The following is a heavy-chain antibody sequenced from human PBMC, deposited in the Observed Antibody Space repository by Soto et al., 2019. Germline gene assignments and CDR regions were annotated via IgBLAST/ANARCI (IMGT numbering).Heavy chain of an antibody. CDR3: AKDLIGYYRPFDS. J-gene: IGHJ4*02. D-gene: IGHD3-22*01. V-gene: IGHV3-23*01. CDR2: ISGGGGNT. Sequence: EVPLLESGGGLVQPGGSLRLSCAASGFTFSNYAMSWVRQAPGKGLEWVSAISGGGGNTYYADSVKGRFTISRDNXENTLYLQMNSLRAEDTAVYYCAKDLIGYYRPFDSGGQGTLVTVSS. CDR1: GFTFSNYA.